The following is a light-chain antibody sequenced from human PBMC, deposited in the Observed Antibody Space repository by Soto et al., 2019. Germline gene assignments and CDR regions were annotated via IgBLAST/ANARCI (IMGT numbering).Light chain of an antibody. Sequence: ELVLTQSPGTLSLSPGERATLSFRASQSVSSSYLAWYQQKPGQAPRLLIYVASSRATGIPDRFSGSGSGTDFTLTISRLQPDACVVDACQQYGSSPLTFGGGTKVEIK. V-gene: IGKV3-20*01. J-gene: IGKJ4*01. CDR1: QSVSSSY. CDR2: VAS. CDR3: QQYGSSPLT.